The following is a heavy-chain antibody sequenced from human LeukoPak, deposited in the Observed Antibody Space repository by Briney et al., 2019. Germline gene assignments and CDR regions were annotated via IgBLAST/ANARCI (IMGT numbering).Heavy chain of an antibody. Sequence: SETLSLTCTVSGGSVSDYYWSWIRQSPGKGLEWIGYIYYTGSTTYNPSLRSRVTISADTSKNQFSLKLSSVTAADTAVYYCASRKLGDDYWGQGTLVTVSS. D-gene: IGHD7-27*01. CDR3: ASRKLGDDY. V-gene: IGHV4-59*02. J-gene: IGHJ4*02. CDR1: GGSVSDYY. CDR2: IYYTGST.